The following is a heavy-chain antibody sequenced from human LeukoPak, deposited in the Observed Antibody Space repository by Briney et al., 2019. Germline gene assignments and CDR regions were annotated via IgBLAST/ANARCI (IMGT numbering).Heavy chain of an antibody. Sequence: PGGSLRLSCAASGFIVSTYWMSWVRQAPGKGLEWVAIIKPDGTEKYYVDSVVGRFTISRDNARNSLYLQINSLRAEDTAVYYCARGAPYSSGWNHYYYYYGMDVWGQGTTVTVSS. D-gene: IGHD6-19*01. J-gene: IGHJ6*02. CDR2: IKPDGTEK. CDR1: GFIVSTYW. V-gene: IGHV3-7*01. CDR3: ARGAPYSSGWNHYYYYYGMDV.